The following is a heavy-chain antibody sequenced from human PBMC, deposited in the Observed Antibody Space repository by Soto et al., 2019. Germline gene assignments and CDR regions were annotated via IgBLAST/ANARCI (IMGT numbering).Heavy chain of an antibody. CDR1: GFTFRNYD. V-gene: IGHV3-13*05. Sequence: EVQLVESGGGLVQPGGSLRLSCEASGFTFRNYDMHWVRQGTGKGLEWVSGISAAGDPDYADSVEGRFTISRESAQNSFFLQMNSLRVGVTAVYYCARTDRDFYGLDVWGQGTTVIVSS. J-gene: IGHJ6*02. CDR2: ISAAGDP. CDR3: ARTDRDFYGLDV.